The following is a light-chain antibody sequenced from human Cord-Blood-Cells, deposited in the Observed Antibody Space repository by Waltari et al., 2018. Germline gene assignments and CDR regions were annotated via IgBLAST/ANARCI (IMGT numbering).Light chain of an antibody. Sequence: SGSPGQSVTISCTGTSSDVGGYNYVSWYQQHPGKAPKLMIYEVSKRPSGVPDRFSGSKSGNTASLTVSGLQAEDGADYYCSSYAGSKVFGGGTKLTVL. CDR1: SSDVGGYNY. CDR3: SSYAGSKV. CDR2: EVS. J-gene: IGLJ2*01. V-gene: IGLV2-8*01.